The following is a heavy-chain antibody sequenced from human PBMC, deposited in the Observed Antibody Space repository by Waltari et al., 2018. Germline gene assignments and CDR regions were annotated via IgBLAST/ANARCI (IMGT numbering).Heavy chain of an antibody. V-gene: IGHV3-74*01. Sequence: EVQLDESGGGLVQPGGSLRLSCSASGFTFTRYLMTWVRQAPGKGLVWVARINSDGSSTTYADSVKGRFTISRDNAKNTVYLQMNSLRVEDTAVYYCTRALWLGELYDYWGQGTLVTVSS. J-gene: IGHJ4*02. CDR3: TRALWLGELYDY. D-gene: IGHD3-10*01. CDR1: GFTFTRYL. CDR2: INSDGSST.